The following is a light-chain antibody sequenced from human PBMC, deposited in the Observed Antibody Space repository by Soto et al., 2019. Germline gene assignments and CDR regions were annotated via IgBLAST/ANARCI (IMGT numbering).Light chain of an antibody. J-gene: IGKJ2*01. V-gene: IGKV1-39*01. CDR3: QQSYSTPYT. Sequence: DIQMTQSPSSLSASVGDRVTITCRASQSISSSLNWYQQKPGKAPKLLIYAASSLQSGVPSRFSGSGSGTDFTLTISSLQPDDFATYYCQQSYSTPYTLVPGTQLEIK. CDR2: AAS. CDR1: QSISSS.